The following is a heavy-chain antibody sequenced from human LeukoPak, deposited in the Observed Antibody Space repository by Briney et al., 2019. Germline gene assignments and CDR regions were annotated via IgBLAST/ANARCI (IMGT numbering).Heavy chain of an antibody. CDR3: ARGLQYSSAGDY. CDR1: GGSFSGYY. Sequence: SETLSLTCAVYGGSFSGYYWSWIRQPPGKGLEWIGEINHSGSTNNNPSLKRRVAISVYTSKNQFSLRLSSVTAADTAVYYCARGLQYSSAGDYWGKGTLVTVSS. CDR2: INHSGST. D-gene: IGHD3-22*01. J-gene: IGHJ4*02. V-gene: IGHV4-34*01.